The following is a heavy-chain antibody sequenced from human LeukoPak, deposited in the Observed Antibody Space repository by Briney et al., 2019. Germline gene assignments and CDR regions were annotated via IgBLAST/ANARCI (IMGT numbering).Heavy chain of an antibody. D-gene: IGHD4-23*01. Sequence: ASVKVSCKASGYTFTGYYMHWVRQAPGQGLEWMGWINPNSGGTNYAQKFQGRVTMTRDTSISTAYMELSSLRSEDTAVYYCATTVVTHFDYWGQGTLVTVSS. CDR1: GYTFTGYY. CDR3: ATTVVTHFDY. CDR2: INPNSGGT. J-gene: IGHJ4*02. V-gene: IGHV1-2*02.